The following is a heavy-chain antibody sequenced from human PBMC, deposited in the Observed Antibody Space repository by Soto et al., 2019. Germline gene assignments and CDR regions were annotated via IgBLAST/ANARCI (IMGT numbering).Heavy chain of an antibody. Sequence: GGSLRLSCTASGFTFGDYAMSWFRQAPGKGLEWVGFIRSKAYGGTTEYAASVKGRFTISRDDSKSIAYLQMNSLKTEDTAVYYCTRATEGVLLPPASYYYYYYMDVWGKGTTVTVSS. CDR1: GFTFGDYA. V-gene: IGHV3-49*03. J-gene: IGHJ6*03. CDR2: IRSKAYGGTT. CDR3: TRATEGVLLPPASYYYYYYMDV. D-gene: IGHD2-2*01.